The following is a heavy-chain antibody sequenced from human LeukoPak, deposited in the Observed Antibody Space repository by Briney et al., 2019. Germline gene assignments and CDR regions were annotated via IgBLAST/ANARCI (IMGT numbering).Heavy chain of an antibody. CDR2: IKQDGSEK. Sequence: GGSLRLSCAASGFTFSSYWMSWVRQAPGKGLEWVANIKQDGSEKYYVDSVKGRFTISRDNAKNSLYLQMNSLRAEDTAVYYCARDCHTIFGVVTDALDIWGQGTMVTVSS. D-gene: IGHD3-3*01. V-gene: IGHV3-7*01. CDR1: GFTFSSYW. CDR3: ARDCHTIFGVVTDALDI. J-gene: IGHJ3*02.